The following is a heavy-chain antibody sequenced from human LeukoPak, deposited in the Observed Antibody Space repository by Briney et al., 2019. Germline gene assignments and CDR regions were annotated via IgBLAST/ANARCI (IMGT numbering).Heavy chain of an antibody. CDR1: GFTFSNAW. CDR2: IKSKTDGGTT. J-gene: IGHJ4*02. V-gene: IGHV3-15*01. CDR3: TTDLGGSGSYYNAYFDY. D-gene: IGHD3-10*01. Sequence: GGSLRLSCAASGFTFSNAWMSWVRQAPGKGLEWVGRIKSKTDGGTTDYAAPVKGRFTISRDDSKNTLYLQMNSLKTEYTAVYYCTTDLGGSGSYYNAYFDYWGQGTLVTVSS.